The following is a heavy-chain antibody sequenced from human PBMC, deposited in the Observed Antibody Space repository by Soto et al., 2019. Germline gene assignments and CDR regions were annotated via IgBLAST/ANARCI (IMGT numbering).Heavy chain of an antibody. Sequence: GASVKVSCKTSGGTFSNYAINWVRQAPGQGLEWMGGIIPIFGTANYAQKFQGRVTITADKSTSTAYMELSSLRSEDTAVYYCARDTKWDPRGVEAQQDDYFGYWGQGTLVTVSS. V-gene: IGHV1-69*06. CDR2: IIPIFGTA. CDR1: GGTFSNYA. D-gene: IGHD1-26*01. CDR3: ARDTKWDPRGVEAQQDDYFGY. J-gene: IGHJ4*02.